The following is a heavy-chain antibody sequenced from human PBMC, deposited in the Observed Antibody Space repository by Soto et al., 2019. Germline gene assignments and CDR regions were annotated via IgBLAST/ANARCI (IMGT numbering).Heavy chain of an antibody. Sequence: GGSLRLSCAASGFTFSSYDMHWVRQATGKGLEWVSAIGTAGDTYYPGSVKGRFTISRENAKNSLYLQMNSLRAGDTAVYYCARGLHDYGDTYYFDYWGQGTLVTVSS. CDR2: IGTAGDT. J-gene: IGHJ4*02. CDR3: ARGLHDYGDTYYFDY. CDR1: GFTFSSYD. D-gene: IGHD4-17*01. V-gene: IGHV3-13*01.